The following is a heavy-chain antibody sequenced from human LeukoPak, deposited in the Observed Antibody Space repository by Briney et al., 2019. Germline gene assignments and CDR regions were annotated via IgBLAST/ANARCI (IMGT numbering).Heavy chain of an antibody. CDR1: GGSINGFY. V-gene: IGHV4-59*12. Sequence: XLSXXCTVSGGSINGFYWSWIRQSPGKGLEWIGSIYYTGDTNFSPSLKSRVTMSVDTSKNQFSLKLSSVTAADTAVYYCARRRSSGPIDYWGQGTLVTVSS. CDR2: IYYTGDT. CDR3: ARRRSSGPIDY. D-gene: IGHD6-19*01. J-gene: IGHJ4*02.